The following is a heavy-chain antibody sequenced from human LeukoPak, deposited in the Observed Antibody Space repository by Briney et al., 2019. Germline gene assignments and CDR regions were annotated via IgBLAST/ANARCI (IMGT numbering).Heavy chain of an antibody. CDR1: GFAFSDHY. V-gene: IGHV3-72*01. CDR2: IRDKGNSYTT. CDR3: ARVRYYYDSSGYYVN. D-gene: IGHD3-22*01. Sequence: GGSLRLSCAAYGFAFSDHYMDWVRQAPGKGLEWIGPIRDKGNSYTTEYAASVKGRFTISRDDSKNSVYLQMNSLKTEDTAVYYCARVRYYYDSSGYYVNWGQGTLVTVSS. J-gene: IGHJ4*02.